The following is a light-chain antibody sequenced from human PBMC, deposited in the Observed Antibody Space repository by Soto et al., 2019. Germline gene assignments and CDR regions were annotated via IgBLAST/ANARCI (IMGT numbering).Light chain of an antibody. CDR3: QQYGSSRAIT. J-gene: IGKJ5*01. Sequence: DIVSTHSPDTLSXXPGEXATLXXRXSQSVSSSYLAWYQQEPGQAPRLLIYGASSRATGIPDRFSGSGSGTDFTLTISRLEPEDFAVYYCQQYGSSRAITFAQGTRLEVK. V-gene: IGKV3-20*01. CDR2: GAS. CDR1: QSVSSSY.